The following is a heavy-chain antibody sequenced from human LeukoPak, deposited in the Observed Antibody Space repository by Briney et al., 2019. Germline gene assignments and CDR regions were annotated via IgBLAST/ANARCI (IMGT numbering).Heavy chain of an antibody. CDR1: GVTCGGYS. J-gene: IGHJ4*02. CDR3: ARGVPVYSSSFDY. D-gene: IGHD6-6*01. CDR2: ISSSSSYI. Sequence: PGESLRLSCAAIGVTCGGYSIRSLRQAPGKRLEWVSSISSSSSYIYYADSVKGRFTISRDNAKNSLYLQMNSLRAEDTAVYYCARGVPVYSSSFDYWGQGTLVTVSS. V-gene: IGHV3-21*01.